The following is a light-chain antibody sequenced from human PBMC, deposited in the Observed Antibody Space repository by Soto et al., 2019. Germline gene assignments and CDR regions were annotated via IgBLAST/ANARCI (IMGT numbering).Light chain of an antibody. J-gene: IGKJ1*01. CDR3: QQYGSSPRT. CDR1: QGFSSTS. Sequence: EIVLTQSPGTLSLSPGERATLSCRASQGFSSTSLAWCQQKPGQAPRLLIYGASSRATGIPDRFSGSGSGTDFTLTISRLEPEDFAVYYCQQYGSSPRTFGQGTKVDIK. CDR2: GAS. V-gene: IGKV3-20*01.